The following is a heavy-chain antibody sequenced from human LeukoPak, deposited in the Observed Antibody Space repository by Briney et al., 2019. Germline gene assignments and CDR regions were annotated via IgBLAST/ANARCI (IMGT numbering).Heavy chain of an antibody. D-gene: IGHD2-2*01. CDR3: ATYCSSTSCYRTRYMDV. J-gene: IGHJ6*02. CDR2: IGSSGSTK. Sequence: GGSLSLSCAASGLTFSSYEMIWVRQAPGKGLEWLSYIGSSGSTKYYADSVKGRFTISRDNAENSLYLQMNSLRAEDTAVYYCATYCSSTSCYRTRYMDVWGQGATATVS. V-gene: IGHV3-48*03. CDR1: GLTFSSYE.